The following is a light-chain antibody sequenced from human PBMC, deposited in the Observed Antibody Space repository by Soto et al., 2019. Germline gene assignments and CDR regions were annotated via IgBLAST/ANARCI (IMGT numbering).Light chain of an antibody. J-gene: IGKJ4*01. CDR3: QQYNNWPPPLT. CDR1: QSVSSN. Sequence: EIVMTQSPATLSVSPGERATLSCRASQSVSSNLAWYQQKPGQAPRLLIYGASTRATGIPARFSGSGSVTEFTLTISSLQSEDFAVYYCQQYNNWPPPLTFGGGTKVDIK. V-gene: IGKV3-15*01. CDR2: GAS.